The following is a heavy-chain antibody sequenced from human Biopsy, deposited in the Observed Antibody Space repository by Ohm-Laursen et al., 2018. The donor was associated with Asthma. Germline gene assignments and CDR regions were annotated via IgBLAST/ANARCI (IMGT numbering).Heavy chain of an antibody. V-gene: IGHV1-69*01. J-gene: IGHJ4*02. Sequence: GSSVKVSCKSLGCTFNTYVIGWVRQAPGQGLEWMGGINSVIGATTYPQKFQDRVTITADDSTSTVYMELSSLRSEDTAVYYCARKAGSCISRTCYSLNFWGQGTLVTVSS. CDR1: GCTFNTYV. D-gene: IGHD2-2*01. CDR2: INSVIGAT. CDR3: ARKAGSCISRTCYSLNF.